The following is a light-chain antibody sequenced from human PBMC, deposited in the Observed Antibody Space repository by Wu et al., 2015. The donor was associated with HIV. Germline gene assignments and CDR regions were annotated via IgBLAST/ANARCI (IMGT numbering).Light chain of an antibody. Sequence: EIVMTQSPATLSVSPGQRVTLSCRASQTIANKLAWYQQRPGQGPRLLIYETSTRATGIPARSSGRGSGTEFTLTISDMQSEDFAVYYCQQYKNWPPFTFGQGTRL. J-gene: IGKJ5*01. CDR3: QQYKNWPPFT. V-gene: IGKV3-15*01. CDR1: QTIANK. CDR2: ETS.